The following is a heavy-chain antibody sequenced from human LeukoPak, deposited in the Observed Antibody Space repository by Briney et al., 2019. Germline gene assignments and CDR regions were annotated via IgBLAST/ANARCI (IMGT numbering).Heavy chain of an antibody. CDR3: AKDFIGYCSSTSCYWHAFDI. J-gene: IGHJ3*02. CDR2: ISGSGGST. CDR1: GFTFSSYA. V-gene: IGHV3-23*01. D-gene: IGHD2-2*01. Sequence: SGGSLRLSCAASGFTFSSYAMSWVRQAPGKGPEWVSAISGSGGSTYYADSVKGRFTISRDNSKNTLYLQMNSLRAEDTAVYYCAKDFIGYCSSTSCYWHAFDIWGQGTMVTVSS.